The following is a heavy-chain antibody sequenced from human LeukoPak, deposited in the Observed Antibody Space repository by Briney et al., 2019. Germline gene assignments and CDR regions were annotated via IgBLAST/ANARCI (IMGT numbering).Heavy chain of an antibody. J-gene: IGHJ4*02. CDR3: ARNDKGNSYGYSIDY. V-gene: IGHV3-30*03. Sequence: PGGSLRLSCAASGFTFSSYGMHWVRQAPGKGLEWVAVISYDGSNKYYADSVKGRFTISRDNSKNTLYLQMNSLRAEDTAVYYCARNDKGNSYGYSIDYWGQGTLVTVSS. CDR2: ISYDGSNK. D-gene: IGHD5-18*01. CDR1: GFTFSSYG.